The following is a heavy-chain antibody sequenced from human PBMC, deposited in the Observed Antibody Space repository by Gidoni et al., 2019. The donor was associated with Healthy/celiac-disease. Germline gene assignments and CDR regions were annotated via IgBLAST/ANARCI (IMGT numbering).Heavy chain of an antibody. Sequence: EVQLFESGGGLVQPGGSLRLSCAASGFTFSSYAMSWVRQAPGKGLAWVSAISGSGGSTYYADSVKGRCTISRDNSKNTLYLKMNSLRAEDTAVYYCAKRAHNYDFWSGYPNWFDPWGQGTLVTVSS. V-gene: IGHV3-23*01. D-gene: IGHD3-3*01. J-gene: IGHJ5*02. CDR3: AKRAHNYDFWSGYPNWFDP. CDR2: ISGSGGST. CDR1: GFTFSSYA.